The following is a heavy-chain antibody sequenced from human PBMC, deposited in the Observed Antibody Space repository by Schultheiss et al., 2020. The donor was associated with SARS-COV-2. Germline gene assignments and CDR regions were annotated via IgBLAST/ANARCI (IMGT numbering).Heavy chain of an antibody. CDR1: GFTFSSYA. J-gene: IGHJ4*02. V-gene: IGHV3-23*01. Sequence: GESLKISCAASGFTFSSYAMSWVRQAPGKGLEWVSAISGSGGSTYYADSVKGRFTISRDNSKNTLYLQMNSLRAEDTAVYYCARDQGGYPWYFDYWGQGTLVTVSS. CDR2: ISGSGGST. CDR3: ARDQGGYPWYFDY. D-gene: IGHD3-22*01.